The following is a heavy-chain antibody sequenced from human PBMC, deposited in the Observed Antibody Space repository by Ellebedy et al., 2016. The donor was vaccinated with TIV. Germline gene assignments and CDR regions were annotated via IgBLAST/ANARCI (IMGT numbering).Heavy chain of an antibody. D-gene: IGHD2/OR15-2a*01. V-gene: IGHV1-69*13. CDR2: SLPIFGSP. CDR3: AREGILNAFDI. J-gene: IGHJ3*02. CDR1: GGSFNNFA. Sequence: SVKVSXXASGGSFNNFAIDWVRQAPGQGLEWMGGSLPIFGSPYYSEKFQGRVAINADESTNTAYMELNGLKSEDTAVYFCAREGILNAFDIWGQGTMVTVSS.